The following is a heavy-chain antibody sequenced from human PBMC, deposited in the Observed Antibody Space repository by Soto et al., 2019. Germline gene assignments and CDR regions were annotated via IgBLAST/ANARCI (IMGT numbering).Heavy chain of an antibody. CDR3: AREWYCSSTSCYASYYYYGMDV. V-gene: IGHV3-48*02. Sequence: EVQLVESGGGLVQPGGSLRLSCAASGFTFSSYSMNWVRQAPGKGLEWVSYISSSSSTIYYADSVKGRFTISRDNAKNSLYLQMNSLRDEDTAVYYCAREWYCSSTSCYASYYYYGMDVWAQGTTVTVSS. CDR2: ISSSSSTI. J-gene: IGHJ6*02. CDR1: GFTFSSYS. D-gene: IGHD2-2*01.